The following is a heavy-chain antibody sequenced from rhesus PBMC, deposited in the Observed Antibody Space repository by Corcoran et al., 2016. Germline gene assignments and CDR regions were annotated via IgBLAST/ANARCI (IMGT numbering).Heavy chain of an antibody. V-gene: IGHV4S10*01. D-gene: IGHD2-33*01. CDR3: ASRSDYSDTPFDN. CDR1: GGSISDSYR. J-gene: IGHJ4*01. Sequence: QVQLQESGPGVVKPSETPSLTCAVSGGSISDSYRWSWIRQHPGKGREWIGNIYGSSTITYYTPSLKSRVTISSETSQNQFSLKLSSVPAADSAVYYCASRSDYSDTPFDNWGQGVLVTVSS. CDR2: IYGSSTIT.